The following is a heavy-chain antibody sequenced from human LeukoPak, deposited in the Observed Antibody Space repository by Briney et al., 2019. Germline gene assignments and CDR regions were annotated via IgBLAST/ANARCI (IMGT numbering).Heavy chain of an antibody. CDR2: IYTSGST. CDR1: GGSISSGSYY. Sequence: PSETLSLTCTVSGGSISSGSYYWSWIRQPAGKGLEWIGRIYTSGSTNYNPSLKSRVTISVDTSKNQFSLKLSSVTAADTAVYYCAREYSLHYYYYYYMDVWGKGTTVTVSS. CDR3: AREYSLHYYYYYYMDV. J-gene: IGHJ6*03. V-gene: IGHV4-61*02. D-gene: IGHD2-15*01.